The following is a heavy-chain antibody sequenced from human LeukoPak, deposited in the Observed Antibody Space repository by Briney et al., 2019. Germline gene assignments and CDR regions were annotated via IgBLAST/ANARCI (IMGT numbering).Heavy chain of an antibody. CDR3: ARSCSGGSCYSDY. J-gene: IGHJ4*02. Sequence: SVKVSCKASGGTFSSYAISWVRQAPGQGLEWMGRIIPIFGIANYAQKFQGRVTITADKSTSTAYMELSSLRSEDTAVYYCARSCSGGSCYSDYWGQGTLVTVSS. D-gene: IGHD2-15*01. CDR2: IIPIFGIA. V-gene: IGHV1-69*04. CDR1: GGTFSSYA.